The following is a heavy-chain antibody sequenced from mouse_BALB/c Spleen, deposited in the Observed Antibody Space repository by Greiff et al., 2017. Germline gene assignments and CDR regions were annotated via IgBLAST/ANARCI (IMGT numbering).Heavy chain of an antibody. V-gene: IGHV14-1*02. J-gene: IGHJ3*01. Sequence: EVQLQQSGAELVRPGALVKLSCKASGFNIKDYYMHWVKQRPEQGLEWIGWIDPENGNTIYDPKFQGKASITADTSSNPAYLQLSSLTSEDTAVYYCARATMITTFAYWGQGTLVTVSA. CDR2: IDPENGNT. D-gene: IGHD2-4*01. CDR1: GFNIKDYY. CDR3: ARATMITTFAY.